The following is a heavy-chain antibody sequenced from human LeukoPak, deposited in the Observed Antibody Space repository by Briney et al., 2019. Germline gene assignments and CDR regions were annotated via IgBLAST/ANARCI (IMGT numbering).Heavy chain of an antibody. D-gene: IGHD2-21*02. V-gene: IGHV3-15*01. CDR2: IKSRTDGGTA. J-gene: IGHJ4*02. CDR1: GFSFSNAW. CDR3: GCGGDCYSR. Sequence: GGSLRLSCAASGFSFSNAWMSWVRQAPGKGLEWVGRIKSRTDGGTADYAAPVRGRFTISRDDSENTLYLQMNSLKTEDTAVYYCGCGGDCYSRWGQGTLVTVSS.